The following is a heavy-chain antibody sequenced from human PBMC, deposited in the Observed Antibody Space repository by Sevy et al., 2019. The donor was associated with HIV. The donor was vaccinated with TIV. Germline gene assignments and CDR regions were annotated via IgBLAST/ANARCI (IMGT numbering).Heavy chain of an antibody. Sequence: SETLSLTCAVYGGSFSGYYWSWIRQPPGKGLEWIGEINHSGSTNYNPSLKSRVTISVDTSKNQFSLKLSSVTAADTTVYYCAGKVGGSFWGYWGQGTLVTVSS. CDR1: GGSFSGYY. J-gene: IGHJ4*02. D-gene: IGHD1-26*01. V-gene: IGHV4-34*01. CDR2: INHSGST. CDR3: AGKVGGSFWGY.